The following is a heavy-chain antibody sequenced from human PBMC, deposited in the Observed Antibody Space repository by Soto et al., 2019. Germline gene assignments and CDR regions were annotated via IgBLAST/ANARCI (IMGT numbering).Heavy chain of an antibody. J-gene: IGHJ4*02. CDR3: ARGVGSSPPRY. D-gene: IGHD1-26*01. CDR2: IYDSGSP. Sequence: SETLSLTCTISGGSISVYYWSWIRQPPGQALEWIGYIYDSGSPYYNPSLRSRVIISADTSKNQISLKLTSATAADTAAYYCARGVGSSPPRYWGRGTLVTVSS. V-gene: IGHV4-59*01. CDR1: GGSISVYY.